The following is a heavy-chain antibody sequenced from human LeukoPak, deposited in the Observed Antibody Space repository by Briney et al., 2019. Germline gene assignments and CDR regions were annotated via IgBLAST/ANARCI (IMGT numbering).Heavy chain of an antibody. CDR1: GGSFSGYY. Sequence: SETLSLTCAVYGGSFSGYYWSSIRQPPGKGLEWIGEINHSGSTNYNPSLKSRVTISVDTSKNQFSLKLSSVTAADTAVYYCARDGTLKGNWFDPWGQGTLVTVSS. D-gene: IGHD1-26*01. V-gene: IGHV4-34*01. CDR3: ARDGTLKGNWFDP. J-gene: IGHJ5*02. CDR2: INHSGST.